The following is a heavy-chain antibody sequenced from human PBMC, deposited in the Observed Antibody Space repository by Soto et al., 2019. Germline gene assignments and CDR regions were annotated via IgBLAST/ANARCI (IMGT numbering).Heavy chain of an antibody. CDR1: GFTFSSYV. J-gene: IGHJ4*02. Sequence: QVQLVESGGGVVQPGRSLGLLCAASGFTFSSYVIHWVRQAQGKGLEWVAVISYDGNNKYYADSVKGRFTISRDNFKNTVYLQMDSLRGEDTAVYYCARDLSGSTNVDYWGQGTLVTVSS. V-gene: IGHV3-30-3*01. CDR2: ISYDGNNK. D-gene: IGHD1-26*01. CDR3: ARDLSGSTNVDY.